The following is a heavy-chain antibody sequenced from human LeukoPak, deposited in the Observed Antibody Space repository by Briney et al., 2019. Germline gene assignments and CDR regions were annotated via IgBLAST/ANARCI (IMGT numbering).Heavy chain of an antibody. CDR2: ISRSGSTK. Sequence: AGGSLRLSCAASGFTFSDYNMRWIRQAPGKGLEWVSSISRSGSTKYYADSVKGRFTISRDNAKNSLFLQMNSLRAEDTAVYYCARVLRYCSGGNCYSGGLGYMDVWGKGTTVTISS. CDR3: ARVLRYCSGGNCYSGGLGYMDV. CDR1: GFTFSDYN. V-gene: IGHV3-11*01. D-gene: IGHD2-15*01. J-gene: IGHJ6*03.